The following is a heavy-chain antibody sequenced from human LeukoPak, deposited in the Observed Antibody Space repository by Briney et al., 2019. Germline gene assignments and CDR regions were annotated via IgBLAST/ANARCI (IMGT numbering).Heavy chain of an antibody. Sequence: ASVKVSCKASGYTFTSYAMHWVRQAPGQRLEWMGWINAGNDNTRYSQKFQGRVTITRDTSASTAYMELSSLRSEDTAVYYCACSVTTQFQGDYWGQGTLVTVSS. CDR1: GYTFTSYA. CDR3: ACSVTTQFQGDY. J-gene: IGHJ4*02. CDR2: INAGNDNT. D-gene: IGHD4-17*01. V-gene: IGHV1-3*01.